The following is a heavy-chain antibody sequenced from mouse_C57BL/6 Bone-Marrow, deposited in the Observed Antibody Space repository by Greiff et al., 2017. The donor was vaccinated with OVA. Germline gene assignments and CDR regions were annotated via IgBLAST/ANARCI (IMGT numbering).Heavy chain of an antibody. J-gene: IGHJ2*01. V-gene: IGHV5-4*01. CDR1: GFTFSSYA. CDR3: ARDKSDY. Sequence: EVKLVESGGGLVKPGGSLKLSCAASGFTFSSYAMSWVRQTPEKRLEWVATISDGGSYTYYPDTVKGRFTISRDNAKNNLYLQMSHLKSEDTAMYYCARDKSDYWGQGTTLTVSS. CDR2: ISDGGSYT.